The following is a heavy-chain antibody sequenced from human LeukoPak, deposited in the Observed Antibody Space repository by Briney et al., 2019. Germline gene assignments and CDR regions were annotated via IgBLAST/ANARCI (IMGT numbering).Heavy chain of an antibody. CDR1: GFTFSSYS. J-gene: IGHJ3*02. CDR2: ISSSSSYI. D-gene: IGHD6-6*01. V-gene: IGHV3-21*01. Sequence: GGSLRLSCAASGFTFSSYSMNWVRQAPGKGLEWVSSISSSSSYIYCADSLKGRFTISRDNAKNSLYLQMNSLRAEDTAVYYCAGSSKRDAFDIWAKGQWSPSLQ. CDR3: AGSSKRDAFDI.